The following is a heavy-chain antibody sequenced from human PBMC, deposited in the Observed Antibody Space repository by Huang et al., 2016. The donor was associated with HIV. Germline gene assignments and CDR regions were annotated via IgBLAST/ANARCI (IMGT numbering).Heavy chain of an antibody. Sequence: QVQLVQSGAEMKRPGASVKVSCKASGYSFTAYYLHWGRQAPGQGIEWMGRIIPNSGVTNYAEKLQARVTMTRDTSISTAYMELDRLRSDDTAVYYCAREGPISAAGTSYYYHLDVWGKGTAVTVSS. V-gene: IGHV1-2*06. CDR3: AREGPISAAGTSYYYHLDV. CDR1: GYSFTAYY. J-gene: IGHJ6*03. D-gene: IGHD6-13*01. CDR2: IIPNSGVT.